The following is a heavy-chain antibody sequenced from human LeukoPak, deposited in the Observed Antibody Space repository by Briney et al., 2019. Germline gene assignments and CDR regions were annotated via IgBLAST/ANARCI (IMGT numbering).Heavy chain of an antibody. CDR2: IYSGGST. CDR3: AGIQLWSPLDY. J-gene: IGHJ4*02. V-gene: IGHV3-66*01. D-gene: IGHD5-18*01. CDR1: GFTVSSNY. Sequence: GGSLRLSCAASGFTVSSNYMSWVRQAPGKGLEWVSVIYSGGSTYYADSVKGRFTISRDNSKNTLYLQMNSLRAEDTAVYYCAGIQLWSPLDYWGQGTLVTVSS.